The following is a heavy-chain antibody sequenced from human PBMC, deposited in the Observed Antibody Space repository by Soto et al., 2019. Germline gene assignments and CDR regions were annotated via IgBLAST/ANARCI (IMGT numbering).Heavy chain of an antibody. D-gene: IGHD3-10*01. CDR3: ARDPPFTPYNDYYHYDMEV. J-gene: IGHJ6*02. CDR2: AIPLLNTS. CDR1: GGSLATYS. V-gene: IGHV1-69*08. Sequence: QVQLVQSGAEVKKPGSSVKVSCEASGGSLATYSISCVRQAPGQGLEWMGRAIPLLNTSHYAKNFQGRVTTTADKSTNTAYMDLSSLRTADTAVYYCARDPPFTPYNDYYHYDMEVWGQGTTVTVSS.